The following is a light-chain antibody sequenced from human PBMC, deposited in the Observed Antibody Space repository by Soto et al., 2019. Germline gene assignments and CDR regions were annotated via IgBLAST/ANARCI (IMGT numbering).Light chain of an antibody. CDR1: SSDTGAYAS. V-gene: IGLV2-14*03. Sequence: QSALTQPASVSGSPGQSITISCTGTSSDTGAYASVSWYQQHPDKAPKLIIYSVSHRSSGVSDRFSGSKSGNTASLTISGLHTEDEADYYCSSSTSSSTYVFGTGTKLTVL. CDR3: SSSTSSSTYV. CDR2: SVS. J-gene: IGLJ1*01.